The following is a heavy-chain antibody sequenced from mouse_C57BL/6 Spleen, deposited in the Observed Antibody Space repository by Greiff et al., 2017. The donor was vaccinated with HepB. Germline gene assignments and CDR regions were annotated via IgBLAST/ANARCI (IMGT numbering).Heavy chain of an antibody. CDR1: GYTFTSYW. Sequence: QVQLQQPGAELVKPGASVKLSCKASGYTFTSYWMHWVKQRPGRGLERIGRIDPNSGGTKYNEKFKSKATLTVDKPSSTAYMQLSSLTSEDSAVYDCAREGGDDYGSRFDYWGQGTTLTVSS. CDR3: AREGGDDYGSRFDY. V-gene: IGHV1-72*01. CDR2: IDPNSGGT. D-gene: IGHD1-1*01. J-gene: IGHJ2*01.